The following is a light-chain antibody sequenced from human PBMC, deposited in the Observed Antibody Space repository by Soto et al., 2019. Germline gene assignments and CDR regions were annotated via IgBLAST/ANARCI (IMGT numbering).Light chain of an antibody. V-gene: IGLV2-14*01. CDR3: SSYTSSSTGVV. CDR2: DVS. J-gene: IGLJ2*01. CDR1: SSDVGGYNY. Sequence: QSALTQPASVSGSPGQSITISCTGTSSDVGGYNYVSWYQQHPGKAPKLMIYDVSNRPSGVSNRFSGSKSGNTASLTISGLQAEDEADYYCSSYTSSSTGVVFRGGTKLTVL.